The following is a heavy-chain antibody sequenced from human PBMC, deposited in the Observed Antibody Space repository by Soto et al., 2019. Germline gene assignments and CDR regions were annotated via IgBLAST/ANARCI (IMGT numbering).Heavy chain of an antibody. V-gene: IGHV4-31*03. CDR2: IYYSGST. J-gene: IGHJ3*02. CDR1: GGSISSGGYY. Sequence: PSETLSLTCTVSGGSISSGGYYWSWIRQHPGKGLEWIGYIYYSGSTYYNPSLKSRVTISVDTSKNQFSLKLSSVTAADTAVYYCAKNPRPKITMVRGVAPDDALDIWGQGTMVTVSS. CDR3: AKNPRPKITMVRGVAPDDALDI. D-gene: IGHD3-10*01.